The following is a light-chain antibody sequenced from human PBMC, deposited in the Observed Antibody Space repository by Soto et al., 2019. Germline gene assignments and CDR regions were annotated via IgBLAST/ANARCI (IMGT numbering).Light chain of an antibody. Sequence: QSALGQPASLSGAPGQSVTLSCAGTSSAVGGYNYVSWYQQHPGKAPKLMIYDVSNRPSGVSNRFSGSKSGNTASLTISGLQAEDEADYYCSSYTSSSTLVFGGGTKATVL. CDR2: DVS. CDR1: SSAVGGYNY. J-gene: IGLJ2*01. CDR3: SSYTSSSTLV. V-gene: IGLV2-14*01.